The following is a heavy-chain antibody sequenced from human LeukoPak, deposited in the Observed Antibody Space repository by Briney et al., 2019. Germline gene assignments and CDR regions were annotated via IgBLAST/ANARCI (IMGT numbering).Heavy chain of an antibody. Sequence: PSETLSLTCTVSGYSISSGYYWGWIRQPPGKGLEWIGSIYHSGSTYYNPSLKSRVTISVDTSKNQFSLKLSSVTAADTAVYYCARHWGGYEFDYWGQGTLVTVSS. D-gene: IGHD5-12*01. CDR1: GYSISSGYY. CDR3: ARHWGGYEFDY. V-gene: IGHV4-38-2*02. CDR2: IYHSGST. J-gene: IGHJ4*02.